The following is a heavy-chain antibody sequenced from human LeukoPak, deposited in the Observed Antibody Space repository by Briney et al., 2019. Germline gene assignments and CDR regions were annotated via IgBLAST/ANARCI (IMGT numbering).Heavy chain of an antibody. J-gene: IGHJ1*01. CDR3: AKPGETTWFEYFHH. D-gene: IGHD3-10*01. CDR1: GFTFSNAW. CDR2: IKSKTDGGTT. Sequence: GGSLRLSCAASGFTFSNAWMSWVRQAPGKGLEWVGRIKSKTDGGTTDYAAPVKGRFTISRDDSKNTLYLQMNSLRAEDTAVYFCAKPGETTWFEYFHHWGQGTLVTVSS. V-gene: IGHV3-15*01.